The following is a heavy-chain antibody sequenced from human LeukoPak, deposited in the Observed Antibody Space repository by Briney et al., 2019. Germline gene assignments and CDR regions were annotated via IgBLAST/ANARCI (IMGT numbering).Heavy chain of an antibody. V-gene: IGHV3-7*05. Sequence: PGGSLRLSCAASGFTFSRYWMSWVRQAPGKGLEWVANIKQDGSEKYYVDSVKGRFTISRDNAKNSLYLQMTSLRAEDTAVYYCARDSNVRDHTVTTWDYWGQGTLVTVSS. CDR3: ARDSNVRDHTVTTWDY. J-gene: IGHJ4*02. CDR2: IKQDGSEK. D-gene: IGHD4-17*01. CDR1: GFTFSRYW.